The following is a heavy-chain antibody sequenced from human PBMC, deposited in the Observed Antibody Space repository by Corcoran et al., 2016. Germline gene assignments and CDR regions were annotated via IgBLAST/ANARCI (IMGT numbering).Heavy chain of an antibody. J-gene: IGHJ1*01. Sequence: QVQLVQSGAEVKKPGASVKVSCKASGYTFTSYAMHWVRQAPGQRLEWMGWINAGNGNTKYSQKFQGRVTITRDTSASTAYMELRSLRSEDTAVYYCARGRYCSSTSCYIGPVQHWGQGTLVTVSS. CDR1: GYTFTSYA. CDR2: INAGNGNT. D-gene: IGHD2-2*02. V-gene: IGHV1-3*01. CDR3: ARGRYCSSTSCYIGPVQH.